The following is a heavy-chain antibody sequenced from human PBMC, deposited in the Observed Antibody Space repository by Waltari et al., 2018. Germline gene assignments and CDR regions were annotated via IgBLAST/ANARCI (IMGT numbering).Heavy chain of an antibody. V-gene: IGHV4-59*01. CDR2: VHKHGNI. CDR3: ASTVLWLNFDQ. D-gene: IGHD2-2*01. J-gene: IGHJ4*02. Sequence: QVQLQESGPVLVKPSETLSLTYTVSGDSITNFYWSWIRQSPGKGLEWIANVHKHGNINYKRSLQSRVTMSRDTSRSQLSLRLTSVTDADTALYYCASTVLWLNFDQWGQGTLVTVSS. CDR1: GDSITNFY.